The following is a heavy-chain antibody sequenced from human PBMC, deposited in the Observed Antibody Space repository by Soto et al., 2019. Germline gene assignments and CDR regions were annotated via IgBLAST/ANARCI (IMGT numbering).Heavy chain of an antibody. V-gene: IGHV5-10-1*01. Sequence: GESLKISCKGSGYSFTSYWISWVRQMPGKGLEWMGRIDPSDSYTNYSPSFQGHVTISADKSISTAYLQWSSLKASDTAMYYCARQASYYYDSSGLDYWGQGTLVTVSS. CDR1: GYSFTSYW. J-gene: IGHJ4*02. CDR3: ARQASYYYDSSGLDY. CDR2: IDPSDSYT. D-gene: IGHD3-22*01.